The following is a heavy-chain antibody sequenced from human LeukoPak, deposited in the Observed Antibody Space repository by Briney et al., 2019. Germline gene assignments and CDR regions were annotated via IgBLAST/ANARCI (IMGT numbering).Heavy chain of an antibody. D-gene: IGHD5-24*01. Sequence: SETLSLTCAVSVGSFSVYYWSCIPHPPGKGLECVGETNHRGSSSYKPSLKSRVPISVDTSKNQVSLNLTSVTAADTAVYYCARSIGQMGKRFPIYWFDSWGQGTLVTVSS. CDR2: TNHRGSS. V-gene: IGHV4-34*01. J-gene: IGHJ5*01. CDR3: ARSIGQMGKRFPIYWFDS. CDR1: VGSFSVYY.